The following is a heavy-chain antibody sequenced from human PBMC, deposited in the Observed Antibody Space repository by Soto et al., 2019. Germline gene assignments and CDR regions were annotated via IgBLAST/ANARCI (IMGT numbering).Heavy chain of an antibody. CDR1: GGSFSGYY. D-gene: IGHD6-6*01. V-gene: IGHV4-34*01. J-gene: IGHJ6*03. CDR2: INHSGST. Sequence: SETLSLTCAVYGGSFSGYYWSWIRQPPGKGLEWIGEINHSGSTNYNPSLKSRVTISVDTSKNQFSLKLSSVTAADTAVYYCARGRSSSSPVYYYYYYYYMVVRGKGTTVTVSS. CDR3: ARGRSSSSPVYYYYYYYYMVV.